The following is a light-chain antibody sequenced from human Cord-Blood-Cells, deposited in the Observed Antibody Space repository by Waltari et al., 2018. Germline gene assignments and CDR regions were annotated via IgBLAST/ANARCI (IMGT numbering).Light chain of an antibody. Sequence: QTVVTQEPSLTVSPGGTVTLTCASSTGAVTSGYYPNWFQQKPGQAPRALLYSTSNKHAWTPAGFSGSLLGGKAAMTLSGVQTEDEGEYYCLIYYGGASWVFGGGTKLTVL. V-gene: IGLV7-43*01. CDR3: LIYYGGASWV. CDR1: TGAVTSGYY. J-gene: IGLJ3*02. CDR2: STS.